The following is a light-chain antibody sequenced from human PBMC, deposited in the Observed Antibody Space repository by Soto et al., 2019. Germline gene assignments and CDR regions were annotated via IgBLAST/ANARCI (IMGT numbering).Light chain of an antibody. J-gene: IGKJ2*01. V-gene: IGKV3-15*01. CDR3: QQYNIWSLYT. CDR2: GAA. CDR1: QSVGSD. Sequence: EIVMTQSPATLSVSPGDRATLSCRASQSVGSDLAWYRLKPGQAPRLLIYGAATRATGIPARFSGSGSRTEFSLTISSLQSEDFAVYYCQQYNIWSLYTFDQGTKLEIK.